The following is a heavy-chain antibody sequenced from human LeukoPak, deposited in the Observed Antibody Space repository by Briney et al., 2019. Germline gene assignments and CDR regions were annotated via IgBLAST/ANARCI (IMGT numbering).Heavy chain of an antibody. CDR2: IRQDGSGY. Sequence: GGSLRLSCAASGFTFSVYWMSSVRQAPGKGLEWVANIRQDGSGYYSVDSVKGRFTISRDNSKNSLYLQMSSLRVEDTAVYYCARASPLGRDCYLDNWGQGTLVTVS. CDR1: GFTFSVYW. J-gene: IGHJ4*02. V-gene: IGHV3-7*05. CDR3: ARASPLGRDCYLDN. D-gene: IGHD2-21*02.